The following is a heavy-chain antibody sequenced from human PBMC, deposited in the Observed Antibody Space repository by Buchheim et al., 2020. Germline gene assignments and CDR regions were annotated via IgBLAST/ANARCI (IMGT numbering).Heavy chain of an antibody. J-gene: IGHJ4*02. CDR2: INHSGSN. Sequence: QVQLQQWGAGLLKPSETLSLTCAVYGGSFSGYYWSWIRQPPGKGLEWIGEINHSGSNNYNPSIKSRVTIPVDTSKNQFSVKLSSVTAADTAVYYCARGWRWLQSGFDYWGQGTL. CDR3: ARGWRWLQSGFDY. D-gene: IGHD5-24*01. CDR1: GGSFSGYY. V-gene: IGHV4-34*01.